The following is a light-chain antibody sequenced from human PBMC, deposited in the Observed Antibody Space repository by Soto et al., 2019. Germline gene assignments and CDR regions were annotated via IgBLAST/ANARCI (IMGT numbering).Light chain of an antibody. V-gene: IGKV1-9*01. Sequence: DIQMTQSPSTLSASVGGRVTITCRCSQGISQYVAWYQQKPGKAPKLLVYAAVVLQDGVPSRFSGTGSATEFILIINGLQPEDFATYYCQKVNYYSFTFGGGTKVDIK. CDR3: QKVNYYSFT. CDR2: AAV. CDR1: QGISQY. J-gene: IGKJ4*01.